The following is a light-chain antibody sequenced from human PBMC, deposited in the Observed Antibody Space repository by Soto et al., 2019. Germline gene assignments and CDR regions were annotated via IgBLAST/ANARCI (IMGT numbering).Light chain of an antibody. CDR3: SSSADGFKV. V-gene: IGLV2-8*01. J-gene: IGLJ1*01. Sequence: QSVLTQPPSASGSPGQSVSISCTGTSSDVGGFNYVSWYQQYPGKAPKLIIYEVSKRPSGVPDRFSGSKSGNTASLTVSGLQADEEADYYCSSSADGFKVFGTGTNVTVL. CDR1: SSDVGGFNY. CDR2: EVS.